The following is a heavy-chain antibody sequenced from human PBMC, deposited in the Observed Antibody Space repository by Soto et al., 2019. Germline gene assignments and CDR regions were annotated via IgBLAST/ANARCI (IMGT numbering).Heavy chain of an antibody. J-gene: IGHJ6*02. V-gene: IGHV4-30-4*02. CDR2: IFSSRTT. Sequence: SVPQSVRYTVVDGTSGHVGSCWIWIKQNPGKGLKWIGYIFSSRTTYHNPSLKSRLTMSLDTSQNQFPLKLNSVTAADTAVYFCARLPPPFDFYYAIDISAQGTKVTV. CDR3: ARLPPPFDFYYAIDI. D-gene: IGHD3-16*01. CDR1: DGTSGHVGSC.